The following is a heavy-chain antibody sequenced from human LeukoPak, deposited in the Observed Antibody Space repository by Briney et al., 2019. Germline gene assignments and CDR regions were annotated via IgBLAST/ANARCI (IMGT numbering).Heavy chain of an antibody. D-gene: IGHD5-12*01. CDR1: SYTFASYD. V-gene: IGHV1-18*01. J-gene: IGHJ4*02. CDR3: ARVKEGYSGYDSPYDY. Sequence: ASVKVSCNASSYTFASYDISWVRQAPGQGLEWVGWIRPYNGNTNYTQKLQGRVTMTTDTSTSTAYMDLRSLRSDDTAVYYCARVKEGYSGYDSPYDYWGQGTLVTVSS. CDR2: IRPYNGNT.